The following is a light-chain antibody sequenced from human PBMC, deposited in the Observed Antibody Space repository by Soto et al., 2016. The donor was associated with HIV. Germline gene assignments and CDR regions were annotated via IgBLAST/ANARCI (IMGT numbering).Light chain of an antibody. Sequence: DIQMTQSPSSLSASIGDRVTITCRASQSISTHLNWYQQIPGKAPKLLIYVASSLQSGVPSRFSGSGSGTDFTLTISSLQREDFATYYCQQSHTYPSSLFGG. J-gene: IGKJ4*01. V-gene: IGKV1-39*01. CDR3: QQSHTYPSSL. CDR2: VAS. CDR1: QSISTH.